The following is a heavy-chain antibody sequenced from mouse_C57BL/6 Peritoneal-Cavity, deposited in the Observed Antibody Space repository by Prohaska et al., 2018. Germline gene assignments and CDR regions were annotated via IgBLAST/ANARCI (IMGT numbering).Heavy chain of an antibody. J-gene: IGHJ3*01. D-gene: IGHD2-5*01. CDR2: IDPSDSET. Sequence: QVQLQQPGAELVRPGSSVKLSCKASGYTFTSYWMHWVKQRPIQGLEWIGNIDPSDSETHYNQKFKDKDTLTVDKSSSTAYMQLSSLTSEDSAVYYCEREGSNYGFAYWGQGTLVTVSA. V-gene: IGHV1-52*01. CDR1: GYTFTSYW. CDR3: EREGSNYGFAY.